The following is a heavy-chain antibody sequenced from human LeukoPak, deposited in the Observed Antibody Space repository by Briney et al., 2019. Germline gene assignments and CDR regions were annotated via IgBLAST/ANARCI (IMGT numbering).Heavy chain of an antibody. V-gene: IGHV1-18*01. D-gene: IGHD3-9*01. CDR2: ISAHSGST. CDR3: ARSHYELLNASGNNWLDP. J-gene: IGHJ5*02. Sequence: GASVTVSCKASGYSFTTYGICWVRQAPGQGLEWMGWISAHSGSTMFAQNLQGRVTLTTDTYTSTAYMEMRSLRSDDTAVYYCARSHYELLNASGNNWLDPWGQGTLVTVSS. CDR1: GYSFTTYG.